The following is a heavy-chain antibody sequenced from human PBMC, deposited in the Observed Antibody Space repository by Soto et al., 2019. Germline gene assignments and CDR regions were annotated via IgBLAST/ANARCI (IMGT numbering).Heavy chain of an antibody. CDR2: IRRKANSYTT. J-gene: IGHJ6*02. V-gene: IGHV3-72*01. Sequence: PGGSLRLSCAASGLIFRDYHMDGVRQAPGKGLAWVGRIRRKANSYTTEYAASVKGRFTISRDDSKNSPYLQMNSLKSQDTAVYYGAMLGGWSGGSTGMDVWGQGTTVTVSS. CDR3: AMLGGWSGGSTGMDV. CDR1: GLIFRDYH. D-gene: IGHD6-19*01.